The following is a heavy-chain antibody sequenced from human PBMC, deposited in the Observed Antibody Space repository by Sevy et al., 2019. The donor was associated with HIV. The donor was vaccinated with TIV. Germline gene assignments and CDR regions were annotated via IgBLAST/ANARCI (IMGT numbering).Heavy chain of an antibody. D-gene: IGHD2-2*03. CDR2: IYSGGTT. V-gene: IGHV3-53*01. CDR1: GFTVSTNY. CDR3: AREFGYGYNPRYYFDY. J-gene: IGHJ4*02. Sequence: GGSLRLSCTASGFTVSTNYMSWVRQAPGKGLEWVSVIYSGGTTYYADAVKGRFTISRDKSKNTLYLQMNSLRSEDTAVYYCAREFGYGYNPRYYFDYWGQGTLVTVSS.